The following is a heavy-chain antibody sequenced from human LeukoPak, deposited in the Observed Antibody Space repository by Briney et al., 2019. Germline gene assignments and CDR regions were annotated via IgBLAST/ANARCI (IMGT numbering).Heavy chain of an antibody. J-gene: IGHJ3*02. V-gene: IGHV4-59*01. CDR1: GGSISSYY. D-gene: IGHD3-9*01. CDR2: IYYSGST. Sequence: SETLSPTCTVSGGSISSYYWSWIRQPPGKGLEWIGYIYYSGSTNYNPSLKSRVTISVDTSKNQFSLKLSSVTAADTAVYYCARGGILTDYLLSIWGQGTMVTVSS. CDR3: ARGGILTDYLLSI.